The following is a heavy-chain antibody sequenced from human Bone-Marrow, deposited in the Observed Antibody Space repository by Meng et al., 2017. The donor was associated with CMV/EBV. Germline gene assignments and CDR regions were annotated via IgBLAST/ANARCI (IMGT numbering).Heavy chain of an antibody. D-gene: IGHD2-21*02. CDR1: GFPFSDYY. J-gene: IGHJ4*01. CDR3: ARGQGNCGGDCYSVNY. Sequence: SGFPFSDYYMSWIRQAPGKGLEWVSYISSSGSIINYGDSVKGRFTISRDNAKNSLYLQMNSLRAEDTAVYYCARGQGNCGGDCYSVNYWGHGTLVTVSS. CDR2: ISSSGSII. V-gene: IGHV3-11*01.